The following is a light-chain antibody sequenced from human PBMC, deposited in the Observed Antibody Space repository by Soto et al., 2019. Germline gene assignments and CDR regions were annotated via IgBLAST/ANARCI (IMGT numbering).Light chain of an antibody. CDR3: CSYAGSYTLL. Sequence: QSALTQPRSVSGSPGQSVTISCTGTSSDIGSYNSVSWYQQHPGKAPKFMIYDVSKRPSGVPDRFSGSKSGNTASLTISGLQAEDEADYYCCSYAGSYTLLFGGGSKLTV. CDR2: DVS. J-gene: IGLJ2*01. V-gene: IGLV2-11*01. CDR1: SSDIGSYNS.